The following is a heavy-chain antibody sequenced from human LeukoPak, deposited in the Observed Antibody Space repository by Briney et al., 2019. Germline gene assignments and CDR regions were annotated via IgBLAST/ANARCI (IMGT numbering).Heavy chain of an antibody. CDR3: AREYPTFGVVSIFDY. Sequence: GGSLRLSCAGSGITFSSYAMSWVRQAPGKGLEWVSAITSSGGSTYYADSVKGRFTISRDNSKSTLYLQMNRLRAEDTAVYYCAREYPTFGVVSIFDYWGQGTLVSVSS. D-gene: IGHD3-3*01. J-gene: IGHJ4*02. CDR2: ITSSGGST. V-gene: IGHV3-23*01. CDR1: GITFSSYA.